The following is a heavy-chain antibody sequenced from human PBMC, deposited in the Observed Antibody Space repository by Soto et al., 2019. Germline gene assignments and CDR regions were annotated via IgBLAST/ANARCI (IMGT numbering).Heavy chain of an antibody. Sequence: PSETLSLTCTVSGGSISSGGYYWSWIRQHPGKGLEWIGYIYYSGSTYYNPSLKSRVTISVATSKTQFSLKLSSVTAADTAVYYCATRLPTDYDFWSGYSRRPSYYYYGMDVWGKGTTVT. V-gene: IGHV4-31*03. CDR2: IYYSGST. D-gene: IGHD3-3*01. J-gene: IGHJ6*04. CDR3: ATRLPTDYDFWSGYSRRPSYYYYGMDV. CDR1: GGSISSGGYY.